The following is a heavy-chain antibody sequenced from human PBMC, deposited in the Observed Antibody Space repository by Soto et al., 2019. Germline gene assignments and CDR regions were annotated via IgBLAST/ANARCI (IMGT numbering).Heavy chain of an antibody. J-gene: IGHJ3*02. D-gene: IGHD6-6*01. CDR1: GGSISSSSYY. Sequence: QLQLQESGPGLVKPSETLSLTCTVSGGSISSSSYYWGWIRQPPGKGLEWIGSIYYSGSTYYNPSLKSRVTISVDTSKNQFPLKLSSVTAADTAVYYCARLFASSGAFDIWGQGTMVTVSS. CDR2: IYYSGST. V-gene: IGHV4-39*01. CDR3: ARLFASSGAFDI.